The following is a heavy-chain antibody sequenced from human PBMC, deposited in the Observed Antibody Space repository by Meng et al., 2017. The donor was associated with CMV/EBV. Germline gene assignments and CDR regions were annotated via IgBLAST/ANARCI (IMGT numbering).Heavy chain of an antibody. CDR2: IKQDGSEK. D-gene: IGHD3-10*01. Sequence: GESLKISCAASGFTFSSYWMSWVRQAPGKGLEWVANIKQDGSEKYYVDSVKGRFTISRDNAKNSLYLQMNSLRAEDTAVYYCARLGELLWFGEPPLGMDVWGQGTTVTVSS. CDR3: ARLGELLWFGEPPLGMDV. J-gene: IGHJ6*02. CDR1: GFTFSSYW. V-gene: IGHV3-7*01.